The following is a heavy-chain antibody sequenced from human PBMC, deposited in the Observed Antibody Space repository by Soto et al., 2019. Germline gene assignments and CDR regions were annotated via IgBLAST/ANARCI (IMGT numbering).Heavy chain of an antibody. CDR3: AKSRFSYTGVLNVPFDP. CDR1: GFTFTTYA. D-gene: IGHD2-2*02. Sequence: GGSLRLSCAASGFTFTTYAMSWVRQAPGKGLEWVSAISGSGGSTYYADSVKGRFTISRDNSKNTLYLQMNSLRAEDTAVYYCAKSRFSYTGVLNVPFDPWGQGTLVTVSS. CDR2: ISGSGGST. V-gene: IGHV3-23*01. J-gene: IGHJ5*02.